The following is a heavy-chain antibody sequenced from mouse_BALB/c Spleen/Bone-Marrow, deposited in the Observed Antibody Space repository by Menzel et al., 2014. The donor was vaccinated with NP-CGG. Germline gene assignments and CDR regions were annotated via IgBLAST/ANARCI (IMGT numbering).Heavy chain of an antibody. CDR2: ISSGGSYT. CDR1: GFTFSYYG. D-gene: IGHD3-1*01. V-gene: IGHV5-9-4*01. J-gene: IGHJ2*01. Sequence: EVKLVEFGGGLVKPGGSLKLSCAASGFTFSYYGMSWVRQSPEKRLEWVAEISSGGSYTYYPDTVTGRFTISRDNAKNTLYLEMSSLRSEDTAMYYCARDSSGYFDYWGQGTTLTVSS. CDR3: ARDSSGYFDY.